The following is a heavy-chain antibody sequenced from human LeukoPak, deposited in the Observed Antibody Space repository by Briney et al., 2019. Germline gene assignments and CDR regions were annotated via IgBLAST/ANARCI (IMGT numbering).Heavy chain of an antibody. CDR2: ISVRSNYI. J-gene: IGHJ4*02. Sequence: GGSLRLSCLASGYTFSSYSINWVRQAPGKGLEWVSSISVRSNYIYYADSVRGRFRISRDDARDSLSLEMNSLRAEATAVYYCVTLRRNSDPSGFYYYYDFWGQGTLVTVSS. CDR1: GYTFSSYS. V-gene: IGHV3-21*01. CDR3: VTLRRNSDPSGFYYYYDF. D-gene: IGHD3-22*01.